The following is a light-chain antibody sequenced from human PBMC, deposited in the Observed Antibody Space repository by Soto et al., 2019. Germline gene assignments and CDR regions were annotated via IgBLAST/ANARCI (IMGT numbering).Light chain of an antibody. Sequence: EIVLSHSRATLFLSPGERATLSCRASQSVSSYLAWYQQKPGQAPRLLIYDTSNRATGIPSRFSGSASGTDFTLTISSLEPEDFAVYYCQQRSNWPPITFGQGTRLEIK. V-gene: IGKV3-11*01. CDR2: DTS. J-gene: IGKJ5*01. CDR1: QSVSSY. CDR3: QQRSNWPPIT.